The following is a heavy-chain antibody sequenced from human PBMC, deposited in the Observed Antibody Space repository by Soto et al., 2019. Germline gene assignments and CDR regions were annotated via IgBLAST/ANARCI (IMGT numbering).Heavy chain of an antibody. Sequence: QVQLVQSGAEVKKPGASVKVSCKASGYTFTSYDINWVRQATGQGLEWMGWMNPNSGNTGYAQKFQGRVTMTRNTSIGTAYMELSSLRSEDTAVYYCARSGYYDSSGYYSSGGFDPWGQGTLVTVSS. J-gene: IGHJ5*02. CDR1: GYTFTSYD. D-gene: IGHD3-22*01. CDR2: MNPNSGNT. V-gene: IGHV1-8*01. CDR3: ARSGYYDSSGYYSSGGFDP.